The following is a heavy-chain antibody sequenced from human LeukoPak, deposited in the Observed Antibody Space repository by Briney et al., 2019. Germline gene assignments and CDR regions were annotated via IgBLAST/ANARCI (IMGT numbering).Heavy chain of an antibody. J-gene: IGHJ4*01. CDR2: IIPIFGTA. D-gene: IGHD5-18*01. CDR3: AREGSGYTYGRGSYFDY. Sequence: AASVKVSCKASGGTFSSYAISWVRQAPGQGLEWMGGIIPIFGTANYAQKFQGRVTITADESTSTAYMELSSLRSEDTAVYYCAREGSGYTYGRGSYFDYRGHGILVTVSS. CDR1: GGTFSSYA. V-gene: IGHV1-69*13.